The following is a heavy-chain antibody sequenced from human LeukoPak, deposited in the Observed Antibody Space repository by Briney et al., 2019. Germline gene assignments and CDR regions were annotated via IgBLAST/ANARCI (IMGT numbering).Heavy chain of an antibody. D-gene: IGHD3-9*01. CDR2: ISSSSSTI. CDR1: GFTFSSYS. V-gene: IGHV3-48*01. J-gene: IGHJ4*02. Sequence: GGSLRLSCAASGFTFSSYSMNWVRQAPGKGLEWVSYISSSSSTIYYADSVKGRFTISRDDAKNSLYLQMNSLRAEDTAVYYCARAPAFGYYDILTGILWGQGTLVTVSS. CDR3: ARAPAFGYYDILTGIL.